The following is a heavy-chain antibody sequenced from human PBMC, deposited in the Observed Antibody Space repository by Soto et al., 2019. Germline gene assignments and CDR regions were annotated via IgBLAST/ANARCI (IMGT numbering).Heavy chain of an antibody. CDR3: ASPSYYDSSGYYAGDYYYYYGMDV. Sequence: ASVKVSCKASGYTFTSYAMHWVRQAPGQRLEWMGWINAGNGNTKYSRKFQGRVTITRDTSASTAYMELSSLRSEDTAVYYCASPSYYDSSGYYAGDYYYYYGMDVWGQGTTVTVSS. D-gene: IGHD3-22*01. V-gene: IGHV1-3*01. CDR1: GYTFTSYA. CDR2: INAGNGNT. J-gene: IGHJ6*02.